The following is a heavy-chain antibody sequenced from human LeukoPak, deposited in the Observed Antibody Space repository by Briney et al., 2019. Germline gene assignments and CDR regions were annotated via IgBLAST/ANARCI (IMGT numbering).Heavy chain of an antibody. V-gene: IGHV3-30*02. Sequence: QPGGSLRLSCSASGLTFSTCAMHWVRQAPGMGLEWLTLIRPDGGKKFYSDSVKGRFTVSRDNFKNMLYLEMNSLRSEDTAVYYCVKEDPVLHFWGQGTLVSVSS. CDR2: IRPDGGKK. CDR3: VKEDPVLHF. J-gene: IGHJ4*02. CDR1: GLTFSTCA.